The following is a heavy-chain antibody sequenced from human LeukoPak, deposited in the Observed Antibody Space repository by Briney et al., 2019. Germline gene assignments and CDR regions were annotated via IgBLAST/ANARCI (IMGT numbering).Heavy chain of an antibody. V-gene: IGHV3-49*04. D-gene: IGHD3-10*01. Sequence: GGSLRLSCTASGFTFGDYAMSWVRQAPGKGLEWVGFIRSKAYGGTTEYAASVKGRFTISRDDSKSIAYLKMNSLKTEDTAVYYCTRFRDMDVWGKGTTVTISS. CDR2: IRSKAYGGTT. CDR3: TRFRDMDV. CDR1: GFTFGDYA. J-gene: IGHJ6*03.